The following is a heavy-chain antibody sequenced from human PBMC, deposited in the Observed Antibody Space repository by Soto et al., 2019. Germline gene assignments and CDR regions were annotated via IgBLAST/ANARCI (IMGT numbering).Heavy chain of an antibody. V-gene: IGHV4-39*01. CDR3: ARGVTIFGRRGNYYYYMDV. Sequence: PSETLSLTCTVSGGSISSSSYYWAWIRQPPGKGLEWIGSIYYSGSTYYNPSLKSRVTISVDTSKNQFSLKLSSVTAADTAVYYCARGVTIFGRRGNYYYYMDVWGKGTTVTVS. CDR2: IYYSGST. D-gene: IGHD3-3*01. CDR1: GGSISSSSYY. J-gene: IGHJ6*03.